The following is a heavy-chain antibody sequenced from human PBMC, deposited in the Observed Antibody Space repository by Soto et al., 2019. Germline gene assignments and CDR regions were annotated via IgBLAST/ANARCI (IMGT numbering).Heavy chain of an antibody. Sequence: GGSLRLSCAASGFTFSSYGMHWVRQAPGKGLEWVAVISYDGSNKYYADSAKGRFTISRDNSKNTLYLQMNSLRAEDTAVYYCARDLSWGSNWYYYMDVWGKGTTVTVSS. V-gene: IGHV3-30*03. CDR3: ARDLSWGSNWYYYMDV. D-gene: IGHD7-27*01. J-gene: IGHJ6*03. CDR2: ISYDGSNK. CDR1: GFTFSSYG.